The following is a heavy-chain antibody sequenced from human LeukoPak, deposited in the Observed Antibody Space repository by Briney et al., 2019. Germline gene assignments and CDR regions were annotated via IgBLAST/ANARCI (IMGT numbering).Heavy chain of an antibody. V-gene: IGHV6-1*01. CDR3: VISSGYYENWFDP. J-gene: IGHJ5*02. CDR1: GDSVSSNSAA. CDR2: TYYRSKWYN. Sequence: SQTLSLTCAIPGDSVSSNSAAWNWSRQSPSRGLEWLGRTYYRSKWYNDYAVSVKSRITINPDTSKNQFSLQLNSVTPEDTAVYYCVISSGYYENWFDPWGQGTLVTVSS. D-gene: IGHD6-19*01.